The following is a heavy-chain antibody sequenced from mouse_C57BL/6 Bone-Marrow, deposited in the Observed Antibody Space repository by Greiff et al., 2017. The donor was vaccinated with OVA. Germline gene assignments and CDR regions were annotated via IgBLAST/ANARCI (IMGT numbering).Heavy chain of an antibody. J-gene: IGHJ4*01. Sequence: VKLQESGAELVRPGASVTLSCKASGYTFTDYEMHWVKQTPVHGLEWIGAIDPETGGTAYNQKFKGKAILTADKSSSTAYMELRSLTSEDSAVYYCTSPSFDYAMDDWGQGTSVTVSS. CDR3: TSPSFDYAMDD. V-gene: IGHV1-15*01. CDR2: IDPETGGT. D-gene: IGHD6-1*01. CDR1: GYTFTDYE.